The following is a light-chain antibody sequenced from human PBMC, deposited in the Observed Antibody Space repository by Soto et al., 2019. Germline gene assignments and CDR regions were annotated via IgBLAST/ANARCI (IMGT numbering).Light chain of an antibody. V-gene: IGLV3-21*02. CDR2: DDS. J-gene: IGLJ2*01. Sequence: SYELTQPPSVSVAPGQTAMITCVGDDIGSESVHWYQQRPGQAPVLVVYDDSDRPSGIPERFSGANSGNTATLTISRVEAGDEADYFCQVWDSRRDHVVFGGGTQLTVL. CDR1: DIGSES. CDR3: QVWDSRRDHVV.